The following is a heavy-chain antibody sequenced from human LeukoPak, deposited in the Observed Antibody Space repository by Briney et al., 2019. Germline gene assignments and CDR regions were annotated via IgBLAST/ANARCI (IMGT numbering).Heavy chain of an antibody. D-gene: IGHD6-13*01. CDR2: ISSSSSYI. CDR1: GFTFSSYS. J-gene: IGHJ3*02. CDR3: ARDQGYSSSWYHAFDI. Sequence: GGSLRLSCAASGFTFSSYSMNWVRQAPGKGLEWVSSISSSSSYIYYADSVKGRFTISRDNSKNTLYLQMNSLRAEDTAVYYCARDQGYSSSWYHAFDIWGQGTMVTVSS. V-gene: IGHV3-21*01.